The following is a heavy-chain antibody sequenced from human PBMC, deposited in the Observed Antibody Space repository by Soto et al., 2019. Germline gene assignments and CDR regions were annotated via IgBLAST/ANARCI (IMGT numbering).Heavy chain of an antibody. J-gene: IGHJ5*02. Sequence: PSETLSLTCTVSGGSITNNYWSWIRQSPGKGLEWIGCSYYSGSTSYNPSLRGRVTISIDTSKTQFSLRLRSVTAADTAVYYCARRQNWNNLFDTWGQGTLVTVSS. CDR2: SYYSGST. CDR1: GGSITNNY. D-gene: IGHD1-1*01. V-gene: IGHV4-59*08. CDR3: ARRQNWNNLFDT.